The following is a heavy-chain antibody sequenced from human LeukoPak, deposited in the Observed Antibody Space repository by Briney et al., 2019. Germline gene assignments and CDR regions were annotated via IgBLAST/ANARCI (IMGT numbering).Heavy chain of an antibody. V-gene: IGHV4-4*02. Sequence: PSETLSLTCAVSGDSISSSNWWSWVRQPPGKGLEWIGEIYHGGSTNYNPSLKSRVTISVDKSKNQFSLKLSSVTAADTAVYYCASKIIAAAGTFDYWGQGTLVTVSS. CDR1: GDSISSSNW. D-gene: IGHD6-13*01. J-gene: IGHJ4*02. CDR2: IYHGGST. CDR3: ASKIIAAAGTFDY.